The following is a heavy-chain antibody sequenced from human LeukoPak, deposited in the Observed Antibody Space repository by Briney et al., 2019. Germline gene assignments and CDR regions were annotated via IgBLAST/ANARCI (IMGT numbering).Heavy chain of an antibody. CDR3: AKTKITLIVVANPNSGALDI. Sequence: PGGSLRLSCAASGFTFSSYAMSWVRKAPGKGLEWVSAISGSGGSTYYADSVKGRFTISRDNSKNTLYLQVNSLSAADTAVYYCAKTKITLIVVANPNSGALDIWGQGTMVTVSS. J-gene: IGHJ3*02. V-gene: IGHV3-23*01. CDR2: ISGSGGST. CDR1: GFTFSSYA. D-gene: IGHD3-22*01.